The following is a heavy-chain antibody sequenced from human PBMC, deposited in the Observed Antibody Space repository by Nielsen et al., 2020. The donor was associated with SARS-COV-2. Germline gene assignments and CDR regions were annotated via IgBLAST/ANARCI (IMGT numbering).Heavy chain of an antibody. J-gene: IGHJ4*02. V-gene: IGHV3-53*01. CDR3: VRDLGTY. D-gene: IGHD3-16*01. Sequence: GRSLRLSCAASGFSVGSHYMSWVRQAPGRGLDWVSIISSGDITYYEDSVKGRFTISRDNSQNTLYLQMNSLRVEDTAIYYCVRDLGTYWGQGALVTVSS. CDR1: GFSVGSHY. CDR2: ISSGDIT.